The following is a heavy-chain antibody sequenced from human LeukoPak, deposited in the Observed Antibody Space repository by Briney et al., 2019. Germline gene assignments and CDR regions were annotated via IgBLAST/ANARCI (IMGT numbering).Heavy chain of an antibody. D-gene: IGHD2-15*01. CDR1: GFTFSSYG. J-gene: IGHJ6*02. Sequence: GRSLRLSCAASGFTFSSYGMHWVRQAPGKGLEWVAVIWYGGSNKYYADSVKGRFTISRDNSKNTLYLQMNSLRAEDTAVYYCARDLENCSGGSCYYYYYSMDVWGQGTTVTVSS. CDR3: ARDLENCSGGSCYYYYYSMDV. CDR2: IWYGGSNK. V-gene: IGHV3-33*01.